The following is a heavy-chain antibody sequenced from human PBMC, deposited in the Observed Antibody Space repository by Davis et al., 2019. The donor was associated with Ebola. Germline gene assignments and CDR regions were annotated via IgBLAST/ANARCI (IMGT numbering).Heavy chain of an antibody. J-gene: IGHJ3*02. CDR1: GYSFKNYA. D-gene: IGHD4-17*01. CDR2: INTNTGNP. Sequence: AASVKASCKASGYSFKNYAISWVRQAPGQGLEWMGWINTNTGNPTYAQGFTGRFVFSLDTSVSTAYLQISSLKASDTAMYYCARHPDYGDYSGLGTFDIWGQGTMVTVSS. CDR3: ARHPDYGDYSGLGTFDI. V-gene: IGHV7-4-1*02.